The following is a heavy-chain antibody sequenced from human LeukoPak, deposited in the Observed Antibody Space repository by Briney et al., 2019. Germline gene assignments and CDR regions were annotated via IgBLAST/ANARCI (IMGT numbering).Heavy chain of an antibody. CDR3: ARGYYYDSSRDAFDI. J-gene: IGHJ3*02. V-gene: IGHV3-23*01. D-gene: IGHD3-22*01. CDR1: GFSSTTYA. Sequence: GGSLRLSCAASGFSSTTYAMGWVRQAPGKGLEWVSVISDRGDNTYYGDYVKGRFTISRDNSKNTLYLQMSSLRAEDTAVYYCARGYYYDSSRDAFDIWGQGTMVTVSS. CDR2: ISDRGDNT.